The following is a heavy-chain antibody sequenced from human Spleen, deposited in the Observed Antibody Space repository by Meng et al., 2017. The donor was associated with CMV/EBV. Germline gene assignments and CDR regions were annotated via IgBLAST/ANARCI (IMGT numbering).Heavy chain of an antibody. J-gene: IGHJ4*02. V-gene: IGHV4-39*07. CDR3: ARDKGGVVNYDPIK. CDR2: IYYSENT. Sequence: SETLSLTCTVSRGSISSDSHYWGWIRQPPGKGLEWIGNIYYSENTYYNPSLKSRVTISLDTSKDQFSLRLRSVTAADTAVYYCARDKGGVVNYDPIKWGQGTLVTVSS. CDR1: RGSISSDSHY. D-gene: IGHD3-3*01.